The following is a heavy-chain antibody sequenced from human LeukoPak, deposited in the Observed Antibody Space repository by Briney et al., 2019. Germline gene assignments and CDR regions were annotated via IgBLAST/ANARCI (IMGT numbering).Heavy chain of an antibody. CDR3: ARTPRVGFSGDYIIGAFDI. CDR1: GDSISNYD. J-gene: IGHJ3*02. Sequence: SETLSLTCTVSGDSISNYDWTWIRQPPGKGLEWIGFIYYSGTTNYNPSLRSRVSISLDTSKNQYSLKLSSVTAADTGVYYCARTPRVGFSGDYIIGAFDIWGQGTEVTVS. CDR2: IYYSGTT. V-gene: IGHV4-59*01. D-gene: IGHD4-17*01.